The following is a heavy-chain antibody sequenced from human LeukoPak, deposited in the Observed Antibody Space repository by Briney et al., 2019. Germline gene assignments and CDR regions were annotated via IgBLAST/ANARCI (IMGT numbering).Heavy chain of an antibody. CDR2: ISPYNGNT. CDR1: GYTFIYYG. J-gene: IGHJ4*02. Sequence: ASVKVSCKASGYTFIYYGITWVRQAPGQGLEWMGWISPYNGNTNSAEKFQGRVSMTTDTSTKTAYMELRSLRSDDTAVYFCARGRYYGSGSYYISWGQGTLVTVSS. D-gene: IGHD3-10*01. V-gene: IGHV1-18*04. CDR3: ARGRYYGSGSYYIS.